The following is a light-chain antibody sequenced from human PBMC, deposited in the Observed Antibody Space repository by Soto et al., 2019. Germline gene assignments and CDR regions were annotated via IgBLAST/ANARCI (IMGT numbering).Light chain of an antibody. J-gene: IGKJ2*01. CDR2: EVS. CDR1: QSLETSDGHTF. CDR3: LQLTHVPYT. V-gene: IGKV2-24*01. Sequence: DVVLTQTPLSSPVSLGQPASISCRSSQSLETSDGHTFLSWLHQRPGQPPRVLIYEVSNRFSGDPDQFSGSGAGTEFTRKISRVEAEDVGIYYCLQLTHVPYTFGQGTKLEIQ.